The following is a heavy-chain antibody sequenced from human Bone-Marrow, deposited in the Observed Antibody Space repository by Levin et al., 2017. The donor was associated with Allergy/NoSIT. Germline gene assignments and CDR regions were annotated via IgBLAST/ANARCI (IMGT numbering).Heavy chain of an antibody. J-gene: IGHJ4*02. V-gene: IGHV1-24*01. Sequence: GESLKISCKVSGYTLTELSMHWVRQAPGKGLEWMGGFDPEDGETIYAQKFQGRVTMTEDTSTDTAYMELSSLRSEDTAVYYCATGPLYDILTGYHSDYWGQGTLVTVSS. D-gene: IGHD3-9*01. CDR1: GYTLTELS. CDR2: FDPEDGET. CDR3: ATGPLYDILTGYHSDY.